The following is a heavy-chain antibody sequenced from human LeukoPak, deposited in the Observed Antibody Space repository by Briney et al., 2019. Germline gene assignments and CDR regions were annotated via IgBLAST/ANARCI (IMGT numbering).Heavy chain of an antibody. CDR3: AQTDDYYDSSGPRFDY. CDR2: INHSGST. V-gene: IGHV4-34*01. D-gene: IGHD3-22*01. CDR1: GGSFSGYY. Sequence: SETLSLTCAVYGGSFSGYYWSWIRQPPGKGLEWIGEINHSGSTNYNLSLKSRVTISVDTSKTQSSLKLSSVTAADTAVYYCAQTDDYYDSSGPRFDYWGQGTLVTVSS. J-gene: IGHJ4*02.